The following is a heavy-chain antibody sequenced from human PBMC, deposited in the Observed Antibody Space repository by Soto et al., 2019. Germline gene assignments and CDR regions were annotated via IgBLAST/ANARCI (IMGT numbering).Heavy chain of an antibody. CDR2: IIPIFGTA. CDR1: GGTFSSYA. Sequence: QVQLVQSGAEVKKPGSSVKVSCKASGGTFSSYAISWVRQAPGQGLEWMGGIIPIFGTANYAQKFQGRVTITADKSTSTAYMELSSLRSEDTAVYYCARKWRPRNYYLWSGYYPLDDWCQVTLVTVSS. CDR3: ARKWRPRNYYLWSGYYPLDD. D-gene: IGHD3-3*01. J-gene: IGHJ4*02. V-gene: IGHV1-69*06.